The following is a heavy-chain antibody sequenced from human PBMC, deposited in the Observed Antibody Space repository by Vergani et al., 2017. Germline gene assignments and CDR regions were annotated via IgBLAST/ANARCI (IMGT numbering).Heavy chain of an antibody. CDR3: ARVVNVHSSSPTFDY. V-gene: IGHV4-59*01. J-gene: IGHJ4*02. CDR1: GGSISSYY. Sequence: QVQLQESGPGLVKPSETLSLTCTVSGGSISSYYWSWIRQPPGKGLEWIGYIYYSGSTNYNPSRKSRVTISVDTSKNQFSLKLSSVTAADPAVYYCARVVNVHSSSPTFDYWGQGTLVTVSS. CDR2: IYYSGST. D-gene: IGHD6-13*01.